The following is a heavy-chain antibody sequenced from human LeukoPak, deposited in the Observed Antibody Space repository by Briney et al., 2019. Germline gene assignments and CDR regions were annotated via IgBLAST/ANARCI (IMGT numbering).Heavy chain of an antibody. CDR2: IYYSGST. D-gene: IGHD4-17*01. Sequence: SETLSLTCTVSGGSISSGGYYWSWIRQHPGKGLEWIGYIYYSGSTYYNPSLKSRVTISVDTSKNQFSLKLSSVTAADTGVYYCAKLNADYVDYYYGMDVWGQGTTVTVSS. CDR1: GGSISSGGYY. CDR3: AKLNADYVDYYYGMDV. V-gene: IGHV4-31*03. J-gene: IGHJ6*02.